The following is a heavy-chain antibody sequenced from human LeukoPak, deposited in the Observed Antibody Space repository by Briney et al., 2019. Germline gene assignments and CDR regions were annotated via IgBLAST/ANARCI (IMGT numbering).Heavy chain of an antibody. CDR2: ISYDGSNK. V-gene: IGHV3-30*18. J-gene: IGHJ4*02. Sequence: GGSLRLSCAASGFTFSSYGVHWVRQAPGKGLEWLAVISYDGSNKYYADSVKGRFTISRDNSKNTLYLQMNRLRPEDTAVYYCAKDEGNIAAAGTFDYWGQGTLVTVSS. D-gene: IGHD6-13*01. CDR1: GFTFSSYG. CDR3: AKDEGNIAAAGTFDY.